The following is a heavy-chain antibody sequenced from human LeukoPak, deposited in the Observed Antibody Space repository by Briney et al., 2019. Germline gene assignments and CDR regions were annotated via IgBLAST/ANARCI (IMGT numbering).Heavy chain of an antibody. V-gene: IGHV1-18*01. CDR3: ARVGDILTGYFLVDY. J-gene: IGHJ4*02. CDR1: GYTFTSYG. Sequence: ASVKVSCKASGYTFTSYGISWVRQAPGQGLEWMGWISAYNGSTNYAQKLQGRVTMTTDTSTSTAYMELRSLRSDDTAVYYCARVGDILTGYFLVDYWGQGTLVTVSS. CDR2: ISAYNGST. D-gene: IGHD3-9*01.